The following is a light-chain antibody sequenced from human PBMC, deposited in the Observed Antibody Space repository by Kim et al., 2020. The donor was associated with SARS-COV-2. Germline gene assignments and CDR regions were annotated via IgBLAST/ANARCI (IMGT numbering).Light chain of an antibody. CDR3: QQRSNWRGT. Sequence: LSPGERATLACRASQSVSSYLAWYQQKPGQAPRLLIYDASNRATGIPARFSGSGSGTDFTLTISSLEPEDFAVYYCQQRSNWRGTFGPGTKVDIK. J-gene: IGKJ3*01. CDR1: QSVSSY. V-gene: IGKV3-11*01. CDR2: DAS.